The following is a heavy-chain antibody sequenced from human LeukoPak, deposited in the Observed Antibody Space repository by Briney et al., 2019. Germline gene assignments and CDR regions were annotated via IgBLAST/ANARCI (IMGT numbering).Heavy chain of an antibody. Sequence: GASVKVSCKASGYTFTSYDINWVRQATGQGLEWMGWMNPNSGNTGYAQKFQGRVTITRNTSISTAYMELSSLRSEDTAVYYCAREYSSGAGFDPWGQGTLVTVSS. CDR3: AREYSSGAGFDP. CDR2: MNPNSGNT. CDR1: GYTFTSYD. D-gene: IGHD6-19*01. V-gene: IGHV1-8*03. J-gene: IGHJ5*02.